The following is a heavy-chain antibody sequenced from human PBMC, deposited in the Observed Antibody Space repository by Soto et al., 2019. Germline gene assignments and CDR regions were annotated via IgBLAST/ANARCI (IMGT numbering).Heavy chain of an antibody. D-gene: IGHD2-2*01. CDR1: GFTFSSYG. Sequence: PGGSLRLSCAASGFTFSSYGMHWVRQAPGKGLEWVAVISYDGSNKYYADSVKGRFTISRDNSKNTLYLRMNSLRAEDTAVYYCAKGGACSSTSCYSRKNYYGMDVWGQGTTVTVSS. CDR3: AKGGACSSTSCYSRKNYYGMDV. J-gene: IGHJ6*02. V-gene: IGHV3-30*18. CDR2: ISYDGSNK.